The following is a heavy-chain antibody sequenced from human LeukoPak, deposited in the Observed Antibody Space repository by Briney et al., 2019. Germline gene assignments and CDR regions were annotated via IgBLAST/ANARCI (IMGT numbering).Heavy chain of an antibody. D-gene: IGHD4-17*01. V-gene: IGHV3-30*18. CDR1: GFTFSSYG. CDR3: AKDRGYGDAEGYGMDA. J-gene: IGHJ6*02. Sequence: GGSLRLSCAAPGFTFSSYGMHWVRQAPGKGLEWVAVISYDGSNKYYADCVKGRFTISRDNSKNPLYLQMNSLRAEDTAVYYCAKDRGYGDAEGYGMDAWGQGTTVTVSS. CDR2: ISYDGSNK.